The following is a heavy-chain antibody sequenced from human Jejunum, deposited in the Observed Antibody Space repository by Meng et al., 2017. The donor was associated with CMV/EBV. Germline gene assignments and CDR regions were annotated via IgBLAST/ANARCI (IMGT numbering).Heavy chain of an antibody. J-gene: IGHJ4*03. CDR3: ARGFWDIVVVPASTSVWDY. V-gene: IGHV3-7*01. CDR2: IKQDGSEK. CDR1: YG. Sequence: YGMSWVRQARGKGLEWVANIKQDGSEKYYVDSVRGRFTISRDSAKNSLYLQMNSLRAEDTAVYYCARGFWDIVVVPASTSVWDYWGQGTTVTVSS. D-gene: IGHD2-2*01.